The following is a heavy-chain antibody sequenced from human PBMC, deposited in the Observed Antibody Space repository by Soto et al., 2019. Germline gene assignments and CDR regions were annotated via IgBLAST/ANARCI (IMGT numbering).Heavy chain of an antibody. J-gene: IGHJ4*02. D-gene: IGHD2-15*01. CDR3: ARDTEVAAPFDY. Sequence: GGSLRLSCAASGFTFSSYSMNWVRQAPGKGLEWVSSISSSSSYIYYADSVKGLFTISRDNAKNSLYLQMNCLRAEDTAVYYFARDTEVAAPFDYRGQGTLVTVSS. CDR2: ISSSSSYI. V-gene: IGHV3-21*01. CDR1: GFTFSSYS.